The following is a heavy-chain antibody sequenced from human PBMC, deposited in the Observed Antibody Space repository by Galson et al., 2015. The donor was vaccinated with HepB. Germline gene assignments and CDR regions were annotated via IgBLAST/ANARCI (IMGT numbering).Heavy chain of an antibody. D-gene: IGHD3-10*01. CDR2: IESKTDRGTT. CDR3: TTIPWSEVTRIDY. V-gene: IGHV3-15*04. J-gene: IGHJ4*02. CDR1: GFTYSNAW. Sequence: SLRLYCAASGFTYSNAWMSWARQAQGKGLEWVGRIESKTDRGTTDHAAPVKGRFTISREDSKNTLYLQMNSLKTEDTAVYYCTTIPWSEVTRIDYWGQGTLVTVSS.